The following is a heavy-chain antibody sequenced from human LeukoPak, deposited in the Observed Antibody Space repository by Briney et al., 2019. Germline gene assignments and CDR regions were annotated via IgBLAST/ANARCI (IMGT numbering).Heavy chain of an antibody. CDR2: TYYRSKWYN. D-gene: IGHD3-10*01. V-gene: IGHV6-1*01. CDR3: AREAEKVRGVPGFDP. Sequence: SQTLSLTCVISGDSVSSNSAAWNWIRQSPSRGLEWLGRTYYRSKWYNDYAVSVKSRITINPDTSKNQFSLQLNSVTPEDTAVYYCAREAEKVRGVPGFDPWGQGTLVTVSS. CDR1: GDSVSSNSAA. J-gene: IGHJ5*02.